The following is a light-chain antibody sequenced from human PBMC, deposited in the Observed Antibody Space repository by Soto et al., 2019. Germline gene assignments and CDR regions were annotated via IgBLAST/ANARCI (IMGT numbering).Light chain of an antibody. Sequence: DIVMTQSPDSLAVSLGERATINCKSSQSVLYSSKNRNHLAWYQQRPGQPPKVLIYWASTRESGVPDRFSGSGSGTDFTLTISSLEPEDSAVYYCQQRHMWPITFGQGTRLEIK. CDR2: WAS. CDR1: QSVLYSSKNRNH. J-gene: IGKJ5*01. V-gene: IGKV4-1*01. CDR3: QQRHMWPIT.